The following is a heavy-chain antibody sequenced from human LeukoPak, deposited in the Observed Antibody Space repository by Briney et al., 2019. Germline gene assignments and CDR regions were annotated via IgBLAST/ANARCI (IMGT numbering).Heavy chain of an antibody. CDR2: ISGSGGRT. CDR1: GFTFSSYA. Sequence: GGSLRLSCAASGFTFSSYAMSWVRQAQGKELEWVSGISGSGGRTFYADSVKGRLTISRDKSKNTLYMQMNSLRAEDTAVYYCAKKGGDYVDSVTDYWGQGTLVTVSS. D-gene: IGHD4-17*01. V-gene: IGHV3-23*01. J-gene: IGHJ4*02. CDR3: AKKGGDYVDSVTDY.